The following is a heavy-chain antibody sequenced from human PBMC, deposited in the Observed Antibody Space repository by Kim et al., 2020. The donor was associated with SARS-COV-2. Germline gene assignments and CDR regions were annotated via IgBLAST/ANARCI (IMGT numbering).Heavy chain of an antibody. J-gene: IGHJ1*01. CDR2: IIPIFGTA. CDR1: GGTFSSYA. CDR3: SGRRRWELTDDEYFQH. V-gene: IGHV1-69*13. D-gene: IGHD1-26*01. Sequence: SVKVSCKASGGTFSSYAISWVRQAPGQGLEWMGGIIPIFGTANYAQKFQGRVTITADESTSTAYMELSSLRSEDTAVYYCSGRRRWELTDDEYFQHWGQ.